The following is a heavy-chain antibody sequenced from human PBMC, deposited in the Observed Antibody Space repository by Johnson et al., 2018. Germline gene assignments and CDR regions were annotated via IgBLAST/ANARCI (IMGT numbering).Heavy chain of an antibody. D-gene: IGHD3-22*01. V-gene: IGHV5-51*03. Sequence: VQLVQSGAEVKKPGESLKISCKGSGYSFTSYWIGWVRQMPGKGLEWMGMIYPGDSDTRYSPSFQGQVTISADKSISTAYLQWSSLKASDTAMYYCARPHVGRGYRIEYFQHWGQGTLVTVSS. CDR1: GYSFTSYW. CDR2: IYPGDSDT. CDR3: ARPHVGRGYRIEYFQH. J-gene: IGHJ1*01.